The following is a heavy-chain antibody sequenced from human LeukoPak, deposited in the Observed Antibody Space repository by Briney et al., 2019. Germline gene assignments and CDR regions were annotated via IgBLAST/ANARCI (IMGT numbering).Heavy chain of an antibody. J-gene: IGHJ4*02. V-gene: IGHV1-69*05. CDR3: AREEVAIAAAGTREFDY. D-gene: IGHD6-13*01. CDR2: IIPIFGTA. Sequence: SVKVSCKASGGTFSSYAISWVRQAPGQGLEWMGGIIPIFGTANYAQKFQGRVTITTDESTSTAYMELSSLRSEDTAVYYCAREEVAIAAAGTREFDYWGQGTLVTVSS. CDR1: GGTFSSYA.